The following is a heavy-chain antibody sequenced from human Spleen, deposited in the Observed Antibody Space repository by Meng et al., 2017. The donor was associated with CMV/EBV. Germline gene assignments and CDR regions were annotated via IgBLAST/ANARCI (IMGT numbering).Heavy chain of an antibody. CDR2: IYYSGTT. Sequence: QVQLQESGPGLVKPSQTLSLTCTVSDGFTTSDDYYWSWIRQPPGKGLEWIGYIYYSGTTYYNPSLKSRIAISLDTSKNQFSLNLNSVTAADAAVYYCARDSPGGYGYFDSWGQGTLVTVFS. J-gene: IGHJ4*02. CDR1: DGFTTSDDYY. CDR3: ARDSPGGYGYFDS. V-gene: IGHV4-30-4*01. D-gene: IGHD5-12*01.